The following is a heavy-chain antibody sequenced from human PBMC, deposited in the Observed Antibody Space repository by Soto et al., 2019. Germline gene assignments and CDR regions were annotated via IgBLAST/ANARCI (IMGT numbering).Heavy chain of an antibody. D-gene: IGHD3-3*01. Sequence: QITLNESGPTVVRPTETLTLTCRFSGFSLTTSGVGVAGILQSPGKARKGLPLIYWDDDKRYSASLKSRLTITKDTSKNQVVLTVSDLDPTDTATYYCAHRVLRTVFGLVTTTAIYFDFWGQGTPVAVSS. V-gene: IGHV2-5*02. CDR3: AHRVLRTVFGLVTTTAIYFDF. CDR2: IYWDDDK. J-gene: IGHJ4*02. CDR1: GFSLTTSGVG.